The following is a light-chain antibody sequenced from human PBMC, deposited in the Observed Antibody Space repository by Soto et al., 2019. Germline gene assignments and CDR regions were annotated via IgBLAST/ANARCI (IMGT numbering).Light chain of an antibody. CDR2: DVS. CDR1: SSDVGGYNY. Sequence: QSVLTQPASVSGSPGQSITISCTGTSSDVGGYNYVSWYQHHPDKAPKLIIYDVSNRPSGVSIRFSGSKSDNTASLTISGLQPEDEADYHCSSYTTSNTRQVVFGTGTKVT. V-gene: IGLV2-14*03. J-gene: IGLJ1*01. CDR3: SSYTTSNTRQVV.